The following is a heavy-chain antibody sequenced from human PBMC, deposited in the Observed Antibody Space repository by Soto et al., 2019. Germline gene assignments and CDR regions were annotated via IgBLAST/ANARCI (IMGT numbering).Heavy chain of an antibody. D-gene: IGHD5-18*01. Sequence: QVQLVQSGAEVRKPGSSVQVSCKASGGTFYTYTFSWVRQAPGQGLEWMGSITPIYPTTNYAEKFQGRLTVTADGSTNTAYIELNSLTSDDTAVYYCARIPRYSFPTPYDLDSWGQGTLVTVSS. J-gene: IGHJ4*02. CDR2: ITPIYPTT. V-gene: IGHV1-69*15. CDR3: ARIPRYSFPTPYDLDS. CDR1: GGTFYTYT.